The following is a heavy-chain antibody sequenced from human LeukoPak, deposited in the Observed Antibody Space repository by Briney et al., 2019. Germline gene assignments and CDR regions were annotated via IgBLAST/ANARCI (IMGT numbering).Heavy chain of an antibody. J-gene: IGHJ4*02. CDR3: ARDLAGFDY. V-gene: IGHV4-59*01. CDR1: GGSISSYY. D-gene: IGHD6-25*01. CDR2: IYYCGST. Sequence: SETLSLTCTVSGGSISSYYWSWLRQPPGKGLEWIGYIYYCGSTNYNPSLKSRVTISVDTSKNQFSLKLTSVTAADTAVYHCARDLAGFDYWGQGTLVTVSS.